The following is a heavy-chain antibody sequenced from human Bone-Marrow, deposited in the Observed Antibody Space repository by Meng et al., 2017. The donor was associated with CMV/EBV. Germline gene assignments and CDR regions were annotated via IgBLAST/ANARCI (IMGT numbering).Heavy chain of an antibody. CDR1: GFTFSSYS. D-gene: IGHD3-22*01. Sequence: GESLKISCAASGFTFSSYSMNWVRQAPGKGLEWVSYISSSSSTIYYADSVKGRFTISRDNAKNSLYLQMNSLRAEDTAVYYCAREGYDSSGYYSRPFDYWGQGTRVTGSS. V-gene: IGHV3-48*04. CDR3: AREGYDSSGYYSRPFDY. J-gene: IGHJ4*02. CDR2: ISSSSSTI.